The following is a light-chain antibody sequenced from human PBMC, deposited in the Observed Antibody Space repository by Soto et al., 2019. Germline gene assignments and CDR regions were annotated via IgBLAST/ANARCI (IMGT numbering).Light chain of an antibody. Sequence: QSAMTQPASVSGSPGQSVAISCTGTSSDVAAYNFVSWYQQHPGKAPKLMVFDVSNRPSGVSNRFSGAKSDNTASLTISGLQAEDDDDYYCSSYTSGWNYVFGTGTKLTVL. J-gene: IGLJ1*01. CDR1: SSDVAAYNF. V-gene: IGLV2-14*01. CDR2: DVS. CDR3: SSYTSGWNYV.